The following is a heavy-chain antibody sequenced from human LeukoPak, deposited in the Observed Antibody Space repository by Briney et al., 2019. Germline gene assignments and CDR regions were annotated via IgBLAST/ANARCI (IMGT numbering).Heavy chain of an antibody. V-gene: IGHV4-39*01. CDR2: IYYSGST. Sequence: SETLSLTCTVSGGSISSSSYYWGWIRQPPGKGLEWIGSIYYSGSTYYNPSLKSRVTISVDTSKNQFSLKLSSVTAADTAVYYCARYDFGALSFDYWGQGTLVTVSS. D-gene: IGHD4-17*01. J-gene: IGHJ4*02. CDR1: GGSISSSSYY. CDR3: ARYDFGALSFDY.